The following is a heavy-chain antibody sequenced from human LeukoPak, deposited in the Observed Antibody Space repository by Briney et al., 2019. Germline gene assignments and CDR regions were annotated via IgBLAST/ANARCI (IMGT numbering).Heavy chain of an antibody. V-gene: IGHV4-61*02. J-gene: IGHJ6*03. Sequence: SQTLSLTCTVSGGSISSGSYYWSWIRQPAGKGLEWIGRIYTSGSTNYNPSLKRRVTISVDTSKNQFSLKLSSVTAADTAVYYCARDMSSGGSPTRYYYYYMDVWGKGTTVTISS. CDR3: ARDMSSGGSPTRYYYYYMDV. D-gene: IGHD2-15*01. CDR2: IYTSGST. CDR1: GGSISSGSYY.